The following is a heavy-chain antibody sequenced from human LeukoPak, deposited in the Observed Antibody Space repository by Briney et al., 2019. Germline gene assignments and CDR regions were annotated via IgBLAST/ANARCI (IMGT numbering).Heavy chain of an antibody. J-gene: IGHJ4*02. D-gene: IGHD3-3*01. CDR3: ATAYRVLEWLSPLDY. Sequence: GGSLRLSCAASGFTFSSYGMHWVRQAPGKGLEWVADIWYDGSNKYYADYVKGRFTISRDNPKNTLYLQMNSLRAEDTAVYDCATAYRVLEWLSPLDYWGQGTLVTVSS. CDR2: IWYDGSNK. V-gene: IGHV3-33*01. CDR1: GFTFSSYG.